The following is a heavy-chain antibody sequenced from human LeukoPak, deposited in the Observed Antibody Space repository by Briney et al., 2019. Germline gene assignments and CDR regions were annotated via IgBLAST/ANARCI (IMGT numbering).Heavy chain of an antibody. Sequence: AASVKVSCKASGYTFTSYGISWVRRAPGQGLEWMGWISAYNGNTNYAQKFQGRVTITADKSTSTAYMELSSLRSEDTAVYYCARALGVGATQKPPTLEWGQGTLVTVSS. CDR3: ARALGVGATQKPPTLE. V-gene: IGHV1-18*01. CDR1: GYTFTSYG. J-gene: IGHJ4*02. D-gene: IGHD1-26*01. CDR2: ISAYNGNT.